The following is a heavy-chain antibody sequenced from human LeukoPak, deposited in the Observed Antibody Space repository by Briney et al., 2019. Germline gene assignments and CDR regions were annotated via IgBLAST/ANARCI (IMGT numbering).Heavy chain of an antibody. D-gene: IGHD5-12*01. CDR1: GFSFGSYG. V-gene: IGHV3-33*01. Sequence: GGSLRLSCEASGFSFGSYGMHWVRQAPGKGLEWVAVIWDDGITKHYADSVKGRFTISRDNSKNTLYLQMNSLRAEDTAVYYCARGKASGGYSGYGLDAFDIWGQGTMVTVSS. CDR3: ARGKASGGYSGYGLDAFDI. CDR2: IWDDGITK. J-gene: IGHJ3*02.